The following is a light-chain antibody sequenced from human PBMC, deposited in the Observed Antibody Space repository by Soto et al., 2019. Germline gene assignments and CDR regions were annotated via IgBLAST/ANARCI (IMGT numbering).Light chain of an antibody. V-gene: IGLV2-23*02. Sequence: QSVLTQPASVSGSPGQSITISCTGTSSNVGSYKLVSRYQQHPGKAPKLMIFEVNKRPSGVSNRFSGSKSGNTASLTISGLKVEDEAVYYCCSSGGSPTYVFGTGTKVTVL. CDR1: SSNVGSYKL. J-gene: IGLJ1*01. CDR3: CSSGGSPTYV. CDR2: EVN.